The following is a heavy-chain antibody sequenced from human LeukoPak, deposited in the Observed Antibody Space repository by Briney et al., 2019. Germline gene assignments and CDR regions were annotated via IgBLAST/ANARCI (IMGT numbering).Heavy chain of an antibody. D-gene: IGHD3-22*01. CDR3: ARHHGVEDYYDSSGPYFDY. Sequence: GECLKISCKGSGYSFTSYWIGWVRQMPGKGLEWMGIIYPGDSDTRYSPSFQGQVTISADKSISTAYLQWSSLKASDTAMYYCARHHGVEDYYDSSGPYFDYWGQGTLVTVSS. V-gene: IGHV5-51*01. CDR2: IYPGDSDT. J-gene: IGHJ4*02. CDR1: GYSFTSYW.